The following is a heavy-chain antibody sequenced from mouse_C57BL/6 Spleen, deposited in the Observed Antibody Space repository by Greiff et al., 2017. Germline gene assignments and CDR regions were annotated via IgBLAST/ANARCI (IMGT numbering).Heavy chain of an antibody. CDR2: ISCGSSTI. V-gene: IGHV5-17*01. CDR1: GFTFSDYG. J-gene: IGHJ2*01. Sequence: EVQRVESGGGLVKPGGSLKLSCAASGFTFSDYGMHWVRQAPEKGLEWVAYISCGSSTIYYADTVKGRFTISRDNAKNTLFLQMTSLRSEDTAMYYCATEGITTVVANYFDYWGQGTTLTVSS. D-gene: IGHD1-1*01. CDR3: ATEGITTVVANYFDY.